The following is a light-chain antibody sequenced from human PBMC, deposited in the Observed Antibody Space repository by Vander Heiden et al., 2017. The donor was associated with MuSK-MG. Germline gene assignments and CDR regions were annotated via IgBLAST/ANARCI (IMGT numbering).Light chain of an antibody. CDR1: QSVGKY. V-gene: IGKV3-11*01. CDR2: DAS. Sequence: DIVLTQSPATLSLFPGERATLSCRASQSVGKYLAWYQQKPGQAPRLLIYDASNRATGIPARFSGSGSGTDFTLTISSPESEDSAVYYCQHRYNWPRTFGQGTKVEIK. CDR3: QHRYNWPRT. J-gene: IGKJ1*01.